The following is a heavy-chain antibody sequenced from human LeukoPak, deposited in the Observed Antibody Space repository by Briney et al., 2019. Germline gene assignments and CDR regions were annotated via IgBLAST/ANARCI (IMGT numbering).Heavy chain of an antibody. CDR3: SRLGSSGCPNYFDS. J-gene: IGHJ4*02. CDR1: GFTFSSYD. V-gene: IGHV3-13*04. D-gene: IGHD6-19*01. CDR2: IGTSGDT. Sequence: GGSLRLSCAASGFTFSSYDMHWVRQATGKGREWGSVIGTSGDTYYAGSVKGRFTISRENAKNSLYLQMNSLTAGDTAVYFCSRLGSSGCPNYFDSWGQGTLVTVSS.